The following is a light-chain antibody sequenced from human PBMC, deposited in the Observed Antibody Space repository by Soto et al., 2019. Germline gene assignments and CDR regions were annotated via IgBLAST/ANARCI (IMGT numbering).Light chain of an antibody. CDR1: QSVSSN. J-gene: IGKJ1*01. CDR2: GAS. V-gene: IGKV3-15*01. Sequence: EIVMTQSPATLSVSAGERATLSCRASQSVSSNLAWYQQKPGQAPRLLIYGASTRATGIPARFSGSGSGTEFTLTISSLQSEDFADYYCQQYNNWPPWTFGQGTKVEIK. CDR3: QQYNNWPPWT.